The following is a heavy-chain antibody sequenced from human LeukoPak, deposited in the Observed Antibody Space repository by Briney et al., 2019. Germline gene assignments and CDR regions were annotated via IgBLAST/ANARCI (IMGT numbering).Heavy chain of an antibody. D-gene: IGHD2-2*01. J-gene: IGHJ6*03. CDR3: ARAHIVVVPAAMQGGSYYYYYYMDV. CDR1: GGTFSSYA. V-gene: IGHV1-69*05. Sequence: ASVKVSCKASGGTFSSYAISWVRQAPGQGLEWMGGIIPIFGTANYAQKFQGRITITTDESTSTAYIELSSLSSEDTAVYYCARAHIVVVPAAMQGGSYYYYYYMDVWGKGTTVTVSS. CDR2: IIPIFGTA.